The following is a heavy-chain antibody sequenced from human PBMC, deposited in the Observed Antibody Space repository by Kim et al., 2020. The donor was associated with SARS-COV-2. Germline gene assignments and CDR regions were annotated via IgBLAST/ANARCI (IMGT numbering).Heavy chain of an antibody. V-gene: IGHV4-39*07. D-gene: IGHD6-13*01. Sequence: SETLSLTCTVSGGSISSSSYYWGWIRQPPGKGLEWIGSIYYSGSTYYNPSLKSRVTISVDTSKNQFSLKLSSVTAADTAVYYCARDSSSWPLNPWGQGTLVTVSS. CDR1: GGSISSSSYY. CDR3: ARDSSSWPLNP. CDR2: IYYSGST. J-gene: IGHJ5*02.